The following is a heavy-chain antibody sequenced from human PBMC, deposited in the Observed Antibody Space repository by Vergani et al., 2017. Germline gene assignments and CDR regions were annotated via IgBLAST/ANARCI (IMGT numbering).Heavy chain of an antibody. V-gene: IGHV3-15*07. Sequence: EVQLVESGGGIVKPGGSLRLSCVASGFSFRNAWMNWVRRTPGKGLEWVGRIKSTFDRGTTDYSAAVKGRFTISRDDSKNTLFLQMNGLKTEDIGVYYCTTDPRYCGDGSCYVLRDHHYYGMDVWGQGTTVTVSS. CDR3: TTDPRYCGDGSCYVLRDHHYYGMDV. D-gene: IGHD2-21*01. CDR2: IKSTFDRGTT. CDR1: GFSFRNAW. J-gene: IGHJ6*02.